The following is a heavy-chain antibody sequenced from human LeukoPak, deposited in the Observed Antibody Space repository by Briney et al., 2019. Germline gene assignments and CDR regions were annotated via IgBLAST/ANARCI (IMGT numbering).Heavy chain of an antibody. J-gene: IGHJ3*02. V-gene: IGHV1-2*02. CDR1: GYTFTSYD. CDR2: INPNSGGT. Sequence: ASVKVSCKASGYTFTSYDINWVRQAPGQGLEWMGWINPNSGGTNYAQKFQGRVTMTRDTSISTAYMELSRLRSDDTAVYYCARPQVGATDAFDIWGQGTMVTVSS. CDR3: ARPQVGATDAFDI. D-gene: IGHD1-26*01.